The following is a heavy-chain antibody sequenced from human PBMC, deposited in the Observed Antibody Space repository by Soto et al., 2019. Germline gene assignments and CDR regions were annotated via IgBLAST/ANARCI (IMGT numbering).Heavy chain of an antibody. V-gene: IGHV1-8*01. CDR3: ARGTGYSGRNFDY. D-gene: IGHD5-12*01. J-gene: IGHJ4*02. CDR2: MNPNSGNT. Sequence: ASVKVSCKASGYTFTSYYVNWVRQATGQGLEWVGWMNPNSGNTGYAQKFQGRVTMARNTSISTAYMELSSLRSEDTAVYYCARGTGYSGRNFDYWGQGTLVTVSS. CDR1: GYTFTSYY.